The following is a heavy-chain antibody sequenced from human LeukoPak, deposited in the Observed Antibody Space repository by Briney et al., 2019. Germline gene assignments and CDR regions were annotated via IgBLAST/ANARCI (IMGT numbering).Heavy chain of an antibody. V-gene: IGHV3-23*01. Sequence: PGGSLRLSCVASGFTFSGRWMNWLRQAPGKGLEWVSGTSDRGDYTYYADAVKGRFTISRDSSKNTLFLQMNSLRAEDTALYFCARKAQYNGHYPLDYWGQGTLVTVSS. J-gene: IGHJ4*02. CDR1: GFTFSGRW. CDR2: TSDRGDYT. CDR3: ARKAQYNGHYPLDY. D-gene: IGHD1-7*01.